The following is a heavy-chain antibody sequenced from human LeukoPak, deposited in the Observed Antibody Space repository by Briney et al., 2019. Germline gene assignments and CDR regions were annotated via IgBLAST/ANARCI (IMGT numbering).Heavy chain of an antibody. D-gene: IGHD3-10*01. J-gene: IGHJ4*02. CDR1: GGSFSGYY. V-gene: IGHV4-34*01. Sequence: SETLSLTYAVYGGSFSGYYWNWIRQPPGKGLEWIGEINHSGSTNYNPSLKSRVTISVDTSKNQFSLKLSSVTAADTAAYYCARGQKAHYYGSGRTQYYFDYWGQGTLVTVSS. CDR3: ARGQKAHYYGSGRTQYYFDY. CDR2: INHSGST.